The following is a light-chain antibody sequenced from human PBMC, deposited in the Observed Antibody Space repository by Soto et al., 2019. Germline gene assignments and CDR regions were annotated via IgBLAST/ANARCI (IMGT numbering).Light chain of an antibody. CDR1: QSITNW. J-gene: IGKJ5*01. V-gene: IGKV1-5*03. Sequence: DIQMTQSPSTLSASVGDRVTITCRASQSITNWLAWYQQKRGKAPKIXIYKASTLKSGVPSRFSGSGSGTECTLTISSLQPDDFATYFCQQYNSYSITFGQGTRLEIK. CDR2: KAS. CDR3: QQYNSYSIT.